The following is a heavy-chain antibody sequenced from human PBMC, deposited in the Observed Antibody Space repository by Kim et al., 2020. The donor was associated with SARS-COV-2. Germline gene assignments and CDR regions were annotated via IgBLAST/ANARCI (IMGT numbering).Heavy chain of an antibody. CDR1: GFTFSDYY. Sequence: WGSLRLSCAASGFTFSDYYMSWIRQAPGKGLEWVSYISSSGSTIYYADSVKGRFTISRDNAKNSLYLQMNSLRAEDTAVYYCARAWEYYYDCSGYGVDYWGQGTLVSVSS. V-gene: IGHV3-11*01. CDR2: ISSSGSTI. CDR3: ARAWEYYYDCSGYGVDY. D-gene: IGHD3-22*01. J-gene: IGHJ4*02.